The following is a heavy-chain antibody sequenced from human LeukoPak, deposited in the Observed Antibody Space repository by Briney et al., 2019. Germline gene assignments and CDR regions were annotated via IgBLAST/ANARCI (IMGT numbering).Heavy chain of an antibody. V-gene: IGHV4-61*02. D-gene: IGHD3-10*01. CDR2: IYTSGST. CDR1: GGSISSGSYY. Sequence: SETLSLTCTVSGGSISSGSYYWSWIRQPAGKGLEWIGRIYTSGSTNYNPSLKSRVTISVDTSKNQFSLKLSSVTAAVTAVYYCARGSGTAMYYYMDVWGKGTTVTISS. J-gene: IGHJ6*03. CDR3: ARGSGTAMYYYMDV.